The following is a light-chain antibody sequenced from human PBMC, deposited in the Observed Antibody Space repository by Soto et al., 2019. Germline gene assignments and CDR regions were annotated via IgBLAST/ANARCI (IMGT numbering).Light chain of an antibody. CDR1: QGIRND. CDR3: LQDYNYPWT. V-gene: IGKV1-6*01. CDR2: AAS. J-gene: IGKJ1*01. Sequence: AIQVTQSPSSLSASVGDRVTITCRASQGIRNDLGWYQQKPGKAPKLLIYAASSLQSVVPSRFSGSGSGTDFTLTISSLQPEDFATYYCLQDYNYPWTFGQGTKVDI.